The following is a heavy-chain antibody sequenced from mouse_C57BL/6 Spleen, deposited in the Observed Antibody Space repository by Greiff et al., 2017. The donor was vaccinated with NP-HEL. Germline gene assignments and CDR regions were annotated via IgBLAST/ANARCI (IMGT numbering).Heavy chain of an antibody. Sequence: QVQLKQPGAELVKPGASVKLSCKASGYTFTSYWMHWVKQRPGRGLEWIGRIDPNSGGTKYNEKFKSKATLTVDKPSSTAYMQLSSLTSEDSAVYYCAREGNWDQAWFAYWGQGTLVTVSA. V-gene: IGHV1-72*01. CDR1: GYTFTSYW. CDR2: IDPNSGGT. D-gene: IGHD4-1*01. J-gene: IGHJ3*01. CDR3: AREGNWDQAWFAY.